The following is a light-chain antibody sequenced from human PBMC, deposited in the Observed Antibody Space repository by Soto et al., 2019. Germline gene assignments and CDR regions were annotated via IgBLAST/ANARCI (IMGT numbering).Light chain of an antibody. V-gene: IGKV3-20*01. CDR3: QHYVTSLTT. J-gene: IGKJ1*01. Sequence: EIVMTQSPATLSVSPWERATLSCRASQSVSILLAWYQQKPGQAPRLLIFGAPIRVKGIPDRFIGSGSGTDFTLTISRLEPEDFAVYYCQHYVTSLTTFGQGTKVDIK. CDR1: QSVSIL. CDR2: GAP.